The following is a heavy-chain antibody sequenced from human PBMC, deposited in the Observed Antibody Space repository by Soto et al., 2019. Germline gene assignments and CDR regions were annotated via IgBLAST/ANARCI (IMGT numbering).Heavy chain of an antibody. CDR1: GFTFSDYY. D-gene: IGHD5-18*01. Sequence: LRLSCAVSGFTFSDYYMSWIRQAPWKGLEWVSYISSSSSYTNYADSVKVRFTISRDNAKNSLYLQMNSLRAEDTAVYYCARDPEYSYGSDYWGEGTLDTVSS. CDR3: ARDPEYSYGSDY. CDR2: ISSSSSYT. V-gene: IGHV3-11*06. J-gene: IGHJ4*02.